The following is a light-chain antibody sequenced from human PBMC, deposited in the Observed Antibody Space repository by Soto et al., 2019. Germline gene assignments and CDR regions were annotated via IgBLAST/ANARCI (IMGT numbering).Light chain of an antibody. CDR2: GAF. Sequence: DIQMTQSPSSLSASVGDRVTITCRASQSLSNYLNWYQQKPGRAPRLLIYGAFILQKGVPSRFSGTGSGTDFTLTISSLQPEDFATYYCQQSSPTPPVTFGGGTKVEIK. CDR3: QQSSPTPPVT. CDR1: QSLSNY. V-gene: IGKV1-39*01. J-gene: IGKJ4*01.